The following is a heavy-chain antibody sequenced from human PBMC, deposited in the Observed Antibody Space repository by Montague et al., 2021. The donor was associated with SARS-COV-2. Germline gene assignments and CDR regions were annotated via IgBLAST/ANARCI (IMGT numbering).Heavy chain of an antibody. CDR3: ARGVTGDHQVVDY. D-gene: IGHD2-21*01. CDR1: GEPISDFF. Sequence: SETLSLTCGVSGEPISDFFWNWIRQPAGKGLEWIGRINASGGTDYNPSLESRVTMSVDTSKNQFSLKVNSVTAVDTAMYYCARGVTGDHQVVDYWGRGTLVTVSS. J-gene: IGHJ4*02. V-gene: IGHV4-4*07. CDR2: INASGGT.